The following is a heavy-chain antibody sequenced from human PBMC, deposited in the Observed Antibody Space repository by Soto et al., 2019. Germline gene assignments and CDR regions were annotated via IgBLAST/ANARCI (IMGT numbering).Heavy chain of an antibody. CDR3: ARDKAPSSSSPYYYYGMDV. J-gene: IGHJ6*02. D-gene: IGHD6-6*01. CDR1: GGTFSSYA. Sequence: SVKVSCKASGGTFSSYAISWVRQAPGQGLEWMGGIIPIFGTANYAQKFQGRVTITADESTSTAYMELSSLRSEDTAVYYCARDKAPSSSSPYYYYGMDVWGQGTTVNVSS. V-gene: IGHV1-69*13. CDR2: IIPIFGTA.